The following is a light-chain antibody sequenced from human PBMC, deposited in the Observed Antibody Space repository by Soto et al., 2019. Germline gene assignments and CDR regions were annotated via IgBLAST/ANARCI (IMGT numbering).Light chain of an antibody. CDR2: AAS. V-gene: IGKV1-39*01. Sequence: DIQMTQSPSSLSASVGDRVIITCRSSQSIRSYLNWYQHKPGKAPKLQISAASSLQRGVASRFSGSGSGTDFALIINSLHPEDFATYFCQQTASPPYTFGQGTKLEI. CDR3: QQTASPPYT. J-gene: IGKJ2*01. CDR1: QSIRSY.